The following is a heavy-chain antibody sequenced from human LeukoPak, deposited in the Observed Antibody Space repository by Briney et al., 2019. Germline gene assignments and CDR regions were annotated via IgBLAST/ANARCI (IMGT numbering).Heavy chain of an antibody. Sequence: GESLKISCKVAGYSFTSYCICWVRQMPGKVLECMWIIYPGDSVPTYSPSFQGQVTISVDKSTNTAYLQWSSLQASDTAMYSCGMSGDRVPLQDDVFDVWGQGTMVTVST. CDR3: GMSGDRVPLQDDVFDV. CDR1: GYSFTSYC. D-gene: IGHD1-26*01. V-gene: IGHV5-51*01. CDR2: IYPGDSVP. J-gene: IGHJ3*01.